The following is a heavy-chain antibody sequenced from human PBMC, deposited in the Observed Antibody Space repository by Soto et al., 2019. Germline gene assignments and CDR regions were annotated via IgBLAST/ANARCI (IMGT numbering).Heavy chain of an antibody. CDR1: GGSISSYY. CDR2: IYYSGST. Sequence: SETLSLTCTVSGGSISSYYWSWIRQPPGKGLEWIGYIYYSGSTNYNPSLKSRVTISVDTSKNQFSLKLSSVTAADTAVYYCAREGQALDYYYYYYLDVWGKGTTVTVSS. CDR3: AREGQALDYYYYYYLDV. J-gene: IGHJ6*03. V-gene: IGHV4-59*01.